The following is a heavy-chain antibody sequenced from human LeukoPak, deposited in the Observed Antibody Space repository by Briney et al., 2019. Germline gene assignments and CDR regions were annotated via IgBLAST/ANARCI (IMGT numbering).Heavy chain of an antibody. CDR3: AKLKGIATMTD. Sequence: GGSLRLSCAASGFTFYNYAMTWVRQAPGKGLEWVSTISGSGGATYYADSVKGRFTISRDNSKSTLFLHTNSLRVEDTALYYCAKLKGIATMTDWGQGTLVTVSS. D-gene: IGHD4-17*01. CDR1: GFTFYNYA. J-gene: IGHJ4*02. CDR2: ISGSGGAT. V-gene: IGHV3-23*01.